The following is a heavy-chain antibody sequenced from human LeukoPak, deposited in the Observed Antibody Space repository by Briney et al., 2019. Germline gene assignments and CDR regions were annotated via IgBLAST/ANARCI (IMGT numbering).Heavy chain of an antibody. D-gene: IGHD6-13*01. V-gene: IGHV4-39*07. CDR2: IYYSGST. CDR1: GGSISSSSYY. J-gene: IGHJ6*03. CDR3: ARDGGIAAAGTRPMDV. Sequence: SGTLSLTCTVSGGSISSSSYYWGWIRQPPGKGLEWIGSIYYSGSTYYNPSLKSRVTISVDTSKNQFSLKLSSVTAADTAVYYCARDGGIAAAGTRPMDVWGKGTTVTVSS.